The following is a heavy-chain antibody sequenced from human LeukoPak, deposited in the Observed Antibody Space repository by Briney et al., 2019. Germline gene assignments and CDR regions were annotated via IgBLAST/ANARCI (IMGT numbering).Heavy chain of an antibody. CDR3: ARGSYGSGSYSYYFDY. D-gene: IGHD3-10*01. J-gene: IGHJ4*02. V-gene: IGHV3-21*01. Sequence: GGSLRLSCAASGFTFSSYSMNWVRQAPGKGLEWVSSISSSSSYIYYADSVKGRFTISRDNAKNSLYPQMNSLRAEDTAVYYCARGSYGSGSYSYYFDYWGQGTLVTVFS. CDR1: GFTFSSYS. CDR2: ISSSSSYI.